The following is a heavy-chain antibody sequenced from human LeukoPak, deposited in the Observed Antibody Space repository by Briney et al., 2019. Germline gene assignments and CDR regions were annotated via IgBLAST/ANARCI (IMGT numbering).Heavy chain of an antibody. J-gene: IGHJ4*02. Sequence: GGSLRLSCAASGFTFSDYYMSWIRQAPGKGLEWVSYISSSGSTIYYADSVKGRFTISRDDSKSIAYLQMNSLKTEDTAVYYCTRPPTSRISSSPEGYWGQGTLVTVSS. CDR2: ISSSGSTI. D-gene: IGHD6-6*01. CDR1: GFTFSDYY. CDR3: TRPPTSRISSSPEGY. V-gene: IGHV3-11*01.